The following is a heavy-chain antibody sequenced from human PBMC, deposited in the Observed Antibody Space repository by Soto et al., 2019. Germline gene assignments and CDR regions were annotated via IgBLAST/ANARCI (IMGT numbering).Heavy chain of an antibody. CDR2: TYYRSKWYN. J-gene: IGHJ4*02. Sequence: SQTLSLTCAISGDSVSSNITAWNWIRQSPSRGLEWLARTYYRSKWYNDYALSVKSRITINPDTSKNRFSLQLNSVTPEDTAVYYCAKEGVVQAAVGYFDSWGQGTLVTVSS. V-gene: IGHV6-1*01. CDR3: AKEGVVQAAVGYFDS. D-gene: IGHD2-15*01. CDR1: GDSVSSNITA.